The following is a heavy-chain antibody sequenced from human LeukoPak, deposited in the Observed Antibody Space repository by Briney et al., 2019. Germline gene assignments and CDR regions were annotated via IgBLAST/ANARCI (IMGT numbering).Heavy chain of an antibody. D-gene: IGHD3-22*01. V-gene: IGHV3-23*01. J-gene: IGHJ4*02. Sequence: GGSLRLSCAASGFTFSTYATSWVRQAPGKGLEWVSALTNSGGSGGVTYYADSVKGRFIISRDNSKSTLYLQLSSLRAEDTAVYYCAKAMSTDHYDSRGFYRVDFDSWGQGTLVTVSS. CDR2: LTNSGGSGGVT. CDR3: AKAMSTDHYDSRGFYRVDFDS. CDR1: GFTFSTYA.